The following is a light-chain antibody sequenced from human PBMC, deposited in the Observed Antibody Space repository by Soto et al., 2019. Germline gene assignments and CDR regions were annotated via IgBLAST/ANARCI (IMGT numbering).Light chain of an antibody. J-gene: IGKJ1*01. CDR2: GAS. Sequence: EIVLTQSPGTLSLSPGERATLSCRASQSVSSSYLAWYQQKPGQAPRLLIYGASSRATGIPDRFSGSGSGTDFTLTISRLAPEDFAVYYCQQYGSSPPEKTFGQGTKVEIK. CDR1: QSVSSSY. V-gene: IGKV3-20*01. CDR3: QQYGSSPPEKT.